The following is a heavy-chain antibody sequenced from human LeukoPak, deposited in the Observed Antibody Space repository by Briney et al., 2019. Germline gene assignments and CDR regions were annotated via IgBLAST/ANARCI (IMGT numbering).Heavy chain of an antibody. J-gene: IGHJ6*03. CDR2: INSDGSST. Sequence: PGGSLRLSCAASGFSFSSTWMHWVRQVPGKGLVWVSRINSDGSSTIYADSVRGRFTISRDNSKNTLYLQMKSLRAEDTAVYFCAKDLPTLLSQCPTHYLNYMDVWGQGTTVTISS. CDR3: AKDLPTLLSQCPTHYLNYMDV. D-gene: IGHD3-10*01. V-gene: IGHV3-74*01. CDR1: GFSFSSTW.